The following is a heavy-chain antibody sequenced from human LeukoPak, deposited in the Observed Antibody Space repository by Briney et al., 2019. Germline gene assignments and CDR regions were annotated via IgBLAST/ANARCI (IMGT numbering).Heavy chain of an antibody. CDR1: GFTFSSYA. D-gene: IGHD6-19*01. J-gene: IGHJ4*02. Sequence: GGSLRLSCAASGFTFSSYAMSWVRQAPGKVLEWVSPISGSGSSTYYADSVKGRFTISRDNSKNTLYLQMNSLRAEDTAVYYRAKGVAVASPYYFDYWGQGTLVTVSS. CDR3: AKGVAVASPYYFDY. V-gene: IGHV3-23*01. CDR2: ISGSGSST.